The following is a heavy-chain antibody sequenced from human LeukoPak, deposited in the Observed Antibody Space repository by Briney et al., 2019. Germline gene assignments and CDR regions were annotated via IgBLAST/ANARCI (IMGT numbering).Heavy chain of an antibody. Sequence: SETLSLTCAVSGGSISSGGYSWSWIRQPPGKGLEWIGYIYHSGSTYYNPSLKSRVTISVDRSKNQFSLKLSSVTAADTAVYYSARSYGSGSRRKNYYYYYYGMDVWGQGTTVTVSS. J-gene: IGHJ6*02. CDR1: GGSISSGGYS. D-gene: IGHD3-10*01. V-gene: IGHV4-30-2*01. CDR2: IYHSGST. CDR3: ARSYGSGSRRKNYYYYYYGMDV.